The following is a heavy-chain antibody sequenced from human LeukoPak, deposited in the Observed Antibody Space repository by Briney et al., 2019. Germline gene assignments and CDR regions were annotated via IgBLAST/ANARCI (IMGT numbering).Heavy chain of an antibody. CDR3: ARDNGEKDFDY. Sequence: GGSLRLSCTASGFTFSDHYMDWVRQAPGKGLEWVGRSRNKANSHTTEYAASVKGRFTISRDDSKNSLYLQMKSLKTEDTAVYFCARDNGEKDFDYWGQGTLVTVSS. D-gene: IGHD2-8*01. V-gene: IGHV3-72*01. J-gene: IGHJ4*02. CDR1: GFTFSDHY. CDR2: SRNKANSHTT.